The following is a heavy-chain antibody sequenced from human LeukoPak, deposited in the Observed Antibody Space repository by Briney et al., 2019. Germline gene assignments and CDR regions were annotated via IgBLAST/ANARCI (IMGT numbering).Heavy chain of an antibody. Sequence: ASVKVSCKASGYTFTSYYMHWVRQAPGQGLEWMGIINPSGGSTSYAQKFQGRVTMTRDTSISTAYMELSRLRSDDTAVYYCATTQDHTTTVVGTYYYYYMDVWGKGTTVTVSS. CDR2: INPSGGST. CDR3: ATTQDHTTTVVGTYYYYYMDV. V-gene: IGHV1-46*01. CDR1: GYTFTSYY. J-gene: IGHJ6*03. D-gene: IGHD4-23*01.